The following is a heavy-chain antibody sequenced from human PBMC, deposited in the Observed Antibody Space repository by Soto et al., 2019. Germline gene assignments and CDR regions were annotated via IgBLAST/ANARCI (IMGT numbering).Heavy chain of an antibody. CDR3: ATGAAGIAAHVS. D-gene: IGHD6-13*01. V-gene: IGHV1-18*01. J-gene: IGHJ4*02. CDR2: VNAYNGNT. Sequence: GASVKVSCTASGYSFTSFGVNWVRQAPGQGLEWMGWVNAYNGNTNYAQKFQGRVTLTADASTSTAYMEVTSLRSDDTAVYDGATGAAGIAAHVSWVPGTLVTVYS. CDR1: GYSFTSFG.